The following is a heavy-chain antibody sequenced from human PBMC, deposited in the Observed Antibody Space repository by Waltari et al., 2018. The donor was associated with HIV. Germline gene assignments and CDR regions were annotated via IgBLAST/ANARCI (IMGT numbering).Heavy chain of an antibody. CDR2: IYYSGSA. V-gene: IGHV4-39*01. Sequence: QVQLQASGPGLVKPSETLSLTCVVSDGSVAPKSYYWGWIRQSPGKGLEWIGNIYYSGSAYYNPSLKSRVTISVDTPKNQFTLKLNSVTAADTAVYFCARCLTGSYRASFDLWGQGTLVSVSS. CDR3: ARCLTGSYRASFDL. CDR1: DGSVAPKSYY. J-gene: IGHJ4*02. D-gene: IGHD1-26*01.